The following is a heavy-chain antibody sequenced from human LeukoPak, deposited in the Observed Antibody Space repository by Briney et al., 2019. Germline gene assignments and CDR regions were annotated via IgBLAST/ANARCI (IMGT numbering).Heavy chain of an antibody. V-gene: IGHV3-48*04. Sequence: GGSLRLSCVVSGFTFNRCWMNWIRQAPGKGLEWVSYISSSGSTIYYADSVKGRFTISRDNAKNSLYLQMNSLRAEDTAVYYCARDLSSDYGSGSYLNWGQGTLVTVSS. CDR3: ARDLSSDYGSGSYLN. CDR1: GFTFNRCW. D-gene: IGHD3-10*01. J-gene: IGHJ4*02. CDR2: ISSSGSTI.